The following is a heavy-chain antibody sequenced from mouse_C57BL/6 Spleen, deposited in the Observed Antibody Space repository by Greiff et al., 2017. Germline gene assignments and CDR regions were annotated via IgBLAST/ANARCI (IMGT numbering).Heavy chain of an antibody. D-gene: IGHD2-3*01. CDR1: GFTFSDYG. V-gene: IGHV5-17*01. CDR2: ISSGSSTI. Sequence: EVQLVESGGGLVKPGGSLKLSCAASGFTFSDYGMHWVRQAPEKGLEWVAYISSGSSTIYYADTVKGRFTISGDNAKNTLFLQMTSLRSEDTAMYYCARNDGYYGMDYWGQGTSVTVSS. J-gene: IGHJ4*01. CDR3: ARNDGYYGMDY.